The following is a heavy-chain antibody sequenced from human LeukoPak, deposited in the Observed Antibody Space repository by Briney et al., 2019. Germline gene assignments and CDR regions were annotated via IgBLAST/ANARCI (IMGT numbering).Heavy chain of an antibody. Sequence: SETLSLTCTVSGGSISSSSYYRGWIRQPPGKGLEWIGSIYYSGSTYCNPSLKSRVTISVDTSKNQFSLKLSSVTAADTAVYYCVRHDGRSGGTMGALDSWGQGSLVTVSS. V-gene: IGHV4-39*01. J-gene: IGHJ4*02. CDR2: IYYSGST. CDR3: VRHDGRSGGTMGALDS. D-gene: IGHD4-23*01. CDR1: GGSISSSSYY.